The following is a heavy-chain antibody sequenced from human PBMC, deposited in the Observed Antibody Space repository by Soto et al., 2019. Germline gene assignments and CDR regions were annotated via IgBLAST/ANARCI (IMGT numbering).Heavy chain of an antibody. CDR1: GGSISSGGYY. Sequence: PSETLSLTCTVSGGSISSGGYYWSWIRQHPGKGLEWIGYIFYSGRTNYNPSLKSRVTISVDTSKNQFSLKLNSVTAADTAVYYCSRYITAYLGILYYYYGMDVWGQGTTVTVSS. CDR2: IFYSGRT. V-gene: IGHV4-31*03. D-gene: IGHD3-16*01. CDR3: SRYITAYLGILYYYYGMDV. J-gene: IGHJ6*02.